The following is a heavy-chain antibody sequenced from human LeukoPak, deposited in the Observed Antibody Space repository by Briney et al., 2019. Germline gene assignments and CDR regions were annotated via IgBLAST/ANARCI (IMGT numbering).Heavy chain of an antibody. Sequence: PGGSLRLSCAASGFPFSSYWMSWVRQAPGKGLAWVANIKPDGSEKNYVDSVKGRFTISRDNAKNSLYLQMYSLRAEDTAVYYCASGVLYHWYFDLWGRGTLVTVSS. V-gene: IGHV3-7*01. CDR1: GFPFSSYW. J-gene: IGHJ2*01. CDR2: IKPDGSEK. D-gene: IGHD2/OR15-2a*01. CDR3: ASGVLYHWYFDL.